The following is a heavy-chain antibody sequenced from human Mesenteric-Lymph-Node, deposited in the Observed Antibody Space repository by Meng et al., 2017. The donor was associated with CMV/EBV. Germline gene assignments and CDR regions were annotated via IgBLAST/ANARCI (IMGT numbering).Heavy chain of an antibody. J-gene: IGHJ3*02. Sequence: LRLSCTVSGGSISSYYWSWIRQPPGKGLEWIGYIYYSGSTNYNPSLKSRVTISVDTSKNQFSLKLSSVTAADTAVYYCARVASGSYQGAFDIWGQGTMVTVSS. D-gene: IGHD1-26*01. V-gene: IGHV4-59*01. CDR2: IYYSGST. CDR3: ARVASGSYQGAFDI. CDR1: GGSISSYY.